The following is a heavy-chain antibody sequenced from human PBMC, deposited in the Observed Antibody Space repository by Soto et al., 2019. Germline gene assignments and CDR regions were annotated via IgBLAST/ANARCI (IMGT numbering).Heavy chain of an antibody. D-gene: IGHD7-27*01. Sequence: QVQLQESGPGLVEPSETLSLTCTVSGDSMTSYYCSWIRQSAEKGLEWIGRISAKGTTTYIPSLKSRITLSVDTSKNQLSLNLKFVTAADTAVYFCARDQSGAADIWGQGTLVTVS. J-gene: IGHJ3*02. V-gene: IGHV4-4*07. CDR3: ARDQSGAADI. CDR1: GDSMTSYY. CDR2: ISAKGTT.